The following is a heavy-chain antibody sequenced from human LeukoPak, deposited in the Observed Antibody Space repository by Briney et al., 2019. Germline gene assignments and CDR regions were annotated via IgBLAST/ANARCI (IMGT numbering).Heavy chain of an antibody. CDR3: ARDANYDYVWGSYPVY. D-gene: IGHD3-16*02. J-gene: IGHJ4*02. CDR2: IKQDGSEK. V-gene: IGHV3-7*01. CDR1: GFTFSSYW. Sequence: GGSLRLSCAASGFTFSSYWMSWVRQGPGKGLEWVANIKQDGSEKYYVDSVKGRFTISRDNAKNSLYLRMNSLRAEDTAVYYCARDANYDYVWGSYPVYWGQGTLVTVSS.